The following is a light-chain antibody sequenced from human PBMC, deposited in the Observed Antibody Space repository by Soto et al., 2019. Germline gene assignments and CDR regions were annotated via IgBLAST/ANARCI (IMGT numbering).Light chain of an antibody. V-gene: IGLV2-23*01. Sequence: QSALTQPASVSGSPGQSITISCTGTSSDVGSYKLVSWYQQHPGNAPKRMIYEGSKRPSGVSNRFYGSKSGNTASLTISGIPSEDAADYYCCSYAGSSTVVFGGGIKVTVL. CDR2: EGS. CDR3: CSYAGSSTVV. CDR1: SSDVGSYKL. J-gene: IGLJ2*01.